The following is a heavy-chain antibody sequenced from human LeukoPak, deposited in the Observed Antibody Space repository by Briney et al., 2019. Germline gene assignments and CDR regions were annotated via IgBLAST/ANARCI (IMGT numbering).Heavy chain of an antibody. V-gene: IGHV3-21*01. CDR1: GFTFSSYS. CDR2: ISSSSSYI. J-gene: IGHJ4*02. Sequence: PGGSLRLSCAASGFTFSSYSMNWVRQAPGKGLEWVSSISSSSSYIYYADSVKGRFTISRDNAKNSLYLQMNSLRAEDTAVYYCARDPSGSGWSLSDWGQGTPVTVSS. CDR3: ARDPSGSGWSLSD. D-gene: IGHD6-19*01.